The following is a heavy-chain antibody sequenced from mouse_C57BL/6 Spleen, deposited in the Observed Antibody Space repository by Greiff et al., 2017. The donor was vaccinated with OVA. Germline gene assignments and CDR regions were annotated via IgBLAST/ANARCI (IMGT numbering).Heavy chain of an antibody. CDR1: GYTFTSYW. CDR3: ERWELLRYPWYFDV. V-gene: IGHV1-69*01. Sequence: QVQLQQPGAELVMPGASVKLSCKASGYTFTSYWMHWVKQRPGQGLEWIGEIDPSDSYTNYNQKFKGKSTLTVDKSSSTAYMQLSSLTSEDSAVYYGERWELLRYPWYFDVWGTGTTVTVSS. CDR2: IDPSDSYT. J-gene: IGHJ1*03. D-gene: IGHD1-1*01.